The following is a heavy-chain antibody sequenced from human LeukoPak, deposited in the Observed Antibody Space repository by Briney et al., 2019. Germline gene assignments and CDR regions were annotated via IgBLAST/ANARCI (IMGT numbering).Heavy chain of an antibody. J-gene: IGHJ5*02. D-gene: IGHD7-27*01. V-gene: IGHV4-59*02. CDR1: GASVTDYY. Sequence: SETLSLTCTVSGASVTDYYWSWIRQSPGKGLEWISYIHHSGNSDYNPSLRSRVTTSLDTSKNQFSLNLISVTAADTAVYYCTRGHWGLQSWSQGTLVTVSS. CDR2: IHHSGNS. CDR3: TRGHWGLQS.